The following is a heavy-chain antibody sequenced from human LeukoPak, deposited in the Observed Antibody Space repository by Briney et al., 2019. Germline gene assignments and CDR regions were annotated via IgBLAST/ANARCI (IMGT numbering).Heavy chain of an antibody. D-gene: IGHD6-6*01. Sequence: ASVKVSCKASGYTFTSYGISWVRQAPGQGLEWMGWINPNSGGTNYAQKFQGRVTMTRDTSISTAYMELSRLTSDDTAVYYCARDQTISARPFDYWGQGTLVTVSS. V-gene: IGHV1-2*02. CDR2: INPNSGGT. CDR3: ARDQTISARPFDY. J-gene: IGHJ4*02. CDR1: GYTFTSYG.